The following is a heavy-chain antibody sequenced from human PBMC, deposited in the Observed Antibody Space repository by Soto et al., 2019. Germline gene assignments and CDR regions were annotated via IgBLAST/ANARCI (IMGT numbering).Heavy chain of an antibody. CDR1: GGMFSSYK. D-gene: IGHD2-21*01. V-gene: IGHV3-7*03. CDR2: IRQDGAAR. J-gene: IGHJ5*01. CDR3: ARKHHFSNWFVY. Sequence: GGSLRLSCAASGGMFSSYKMIWVRQAPGKGLEWVANIRQDGAARTYVHSVKGRFTISRDNGKNTVYMHMNSLRDEDSSVYVCARKHHFSNWFVYWCQGVLVTVSS.